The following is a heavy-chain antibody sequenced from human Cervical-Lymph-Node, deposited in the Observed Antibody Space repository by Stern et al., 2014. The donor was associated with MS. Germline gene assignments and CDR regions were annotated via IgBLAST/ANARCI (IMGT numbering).Heavy chain of an antibody. V-gene: IGHV3-33*01. J-gene: IGHJ5*02. D-gene: IGHD3-3*01. CDR1: GFTFSSYG. Sequence: VQLVESGGGVVQPGRSLRLSCAASGFTFSSYGMHWVRQAPGKGLEWVAVIWYDGSNKYYADSVKGRFTISRDNSKNTLYLQMNSLRAEDTAVYYCARDSSITIFGVVKPHNWFDPWGQGTLVTVSS. CDR3: ARDSSITIFGVVKPHNWFDP. CDR2: IWYDGSNK.